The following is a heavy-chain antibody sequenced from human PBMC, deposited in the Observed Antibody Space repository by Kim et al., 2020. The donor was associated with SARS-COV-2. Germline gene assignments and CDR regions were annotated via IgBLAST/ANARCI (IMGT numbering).Heavy chain of an antibody. Sequence: SVKVSCKASGGTFSSYAISWVRQAPGQGLEWMGGIIPIFGTANYAQKFQGRVTITADESTSTAYMELSSLRSEDTAVYYCATPPIGVDYYYGMDVWGQGTTVTVSS. CDR3: ATPPIGVDYYYGMDV. CDR1: GGTFSSYA. D-gene: IGHD2-8*01. CDR2: IIPIFGTA. J-gene: IGHJ6*02. V-gene: IGHV1-69*13.